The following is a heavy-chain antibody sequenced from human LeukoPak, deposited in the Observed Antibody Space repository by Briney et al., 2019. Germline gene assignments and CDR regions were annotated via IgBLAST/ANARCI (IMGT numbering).Heavy chain of an antibody. Sequence: GGSLRLSCAASGFTFSSYGMHWVRQAPGRGLEWVAFIRYDGSNKYYADSVKGRFTISRDNSKNTLYLQMNSLRADDTAVYYCAKDKRYSSSGVDYWGQGTLVTVSS. J-gene: IGHJ4*02. D-gene: IGHD6-6*01. CDR2: IRYDGSNK. V-gene: IGHV3-30*02. CDR3: AKDKRYSSSGVDY. CDR1: GFTFSSYG.